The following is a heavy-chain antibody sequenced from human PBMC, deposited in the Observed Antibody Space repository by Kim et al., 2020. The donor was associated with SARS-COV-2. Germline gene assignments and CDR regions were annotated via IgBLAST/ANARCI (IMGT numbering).Heavy chain of an antibody. CDR2: SNSDYI. CDR3: ARGGIDI. J-gene: IGHJ4*02. V-gene: IGHV3-21*01. Sequence: SNSDYIYYGDSLKGRFTISRDNAKISLFLQVNSLRVEDTAVYYCARGGIDIWGQGTLVTVSS.